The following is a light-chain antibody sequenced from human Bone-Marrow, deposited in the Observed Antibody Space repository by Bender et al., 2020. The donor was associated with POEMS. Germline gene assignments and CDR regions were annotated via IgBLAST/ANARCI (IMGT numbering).Light chain of an antibody. CDR1: GSDVGGYNS. J-gene: IGLJ2*01. V-gene: IGLV2-8*01. CDR3: SSYAGSNNLV. CDR2: AVS. Sequence: QYALTQPPSASGSPGQSVTISCTGTGSDVGGYNSVSWYQQHPGKAPRLLMSAVSRRPSGVPDRFSGSKSGNTASLTVSGLQADDEADYYCSSYAGSNNLVFGGGTKVTVL.